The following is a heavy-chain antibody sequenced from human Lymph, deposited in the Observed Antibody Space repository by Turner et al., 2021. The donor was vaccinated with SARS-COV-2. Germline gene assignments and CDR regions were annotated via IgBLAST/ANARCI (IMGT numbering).Heavy chain of an antibody. D-gene: IGHD3-3*01. V-gene: IGHV1-24*01. CDR2: FDPEDGET. CDR3: ATGPYDFWSGPSPGYYGMDV. J-gene: IGHJ6*02. CDR1: VYPLTEVS. Sequence: QFQLVQSGAEVKKPGASVKVSCKVSVYPLTEVSMHWVRQAPGKGLEWMGGFDPEDGETIYAKKFQGRVTMTEDTSTDTAYMGMSSLRSEDTAVYYCATGPYDFWSGPSPGYYGMDVWGQGTTVTVSS.